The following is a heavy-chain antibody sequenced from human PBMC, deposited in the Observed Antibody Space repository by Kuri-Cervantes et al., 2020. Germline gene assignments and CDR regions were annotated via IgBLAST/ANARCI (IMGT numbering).Heavy chain of an antibody. Sequence: GESLKISCAASGFTFRKYGMHWVRQAPGKGLEWVAVIWNDGSNKYYAESMKGRFTISRDNSKNTLYLQMDSLRAEDTAVYYCAREHCSSTSCSYFDYWGQGTLVTVSS. J-gene: IGHJ4*02. CDR3: AREHCSSTSCSYFDY. V-gene: IGHV3-33*01. CDR2: IWNDGSNK. CDR1: GFTFRKYG. D-gene: IGHD2-2*01.